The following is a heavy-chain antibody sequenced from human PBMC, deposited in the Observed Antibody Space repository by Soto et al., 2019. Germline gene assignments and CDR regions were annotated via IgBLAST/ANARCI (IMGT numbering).Heavy chain of an antibody. CDR2: IHYSGTT. J-gene: IGHJ4*02. Sequence: SETLSLTCTVSGGSMRNYFWTWIRQPPGKGLEWIGYIHYSGTTSFFPSYNPSLRSRVTISEDTSKNQFSLKLLSVTTADTAVYFCAVGEASSRSLAPYYLDFWGQGTLVTVSS. CDR1: GGSMRNYF. CDR3: AVGEASSRSLAPYYLDF. D-gene: IGHD6-13*01. V-gene: IGHV4-59*01.